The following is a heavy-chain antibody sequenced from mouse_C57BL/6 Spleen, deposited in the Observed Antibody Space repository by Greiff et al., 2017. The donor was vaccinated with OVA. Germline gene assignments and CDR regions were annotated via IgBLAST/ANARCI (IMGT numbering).Heavy chain of an antibody. CDR3: ARIWGDGMDY. D-gene: IGHD4-1*01. V-gene: IGHV1-42*01. CDR2: INPSTGGT. Sequence: VQLKESGPELVKPGASVKLSCKASGYSFTGYYMNWVKQSPEKSLEWIGKINPSTGGTTYNQKFKDKATLTVDKSSSTAYMQLKSLTSEDSAVYYCARIWGDGMDYWGQGTSVTVSS. J-gene: IGHJ4*01. CDR1: GYSFTGYY.